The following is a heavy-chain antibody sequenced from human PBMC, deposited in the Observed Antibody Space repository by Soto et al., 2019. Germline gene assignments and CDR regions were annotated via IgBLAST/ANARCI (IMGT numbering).Heavy chain of an antibody. D-gene: IGHD1-26*01. CDR3: AVGASPFDY. CDR1: GFTFSSYG. J-gene: IGHJ4*02. Sequence: QVQLVESGGGVVQPGRSLRLSCAASGFTFSSYGMHWVRQAPGKGLEWVAVISYDGSNKYYADSVKGRFTISRDNSKNTLYLQMNSLRAEDTAVYYSAVGASPFDYWGQGTLFTVSS. CDR2: ISYDGSNK. V-gene: IGHV3-30*03.